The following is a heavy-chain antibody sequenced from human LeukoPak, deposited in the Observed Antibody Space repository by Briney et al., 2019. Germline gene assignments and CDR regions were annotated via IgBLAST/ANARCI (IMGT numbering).Heavy chain of an antibody. Sequence: QPGGSLRLSCTASGFTLFDYWMHWVRQAPGEGLVWVSRINRDGRSAGYADFVRGRFSISRDNAKSTVSLQMDNLRVEDTAVYFCARGKRGVGDSYSYFDYWGQGALVTVSS. CDR3: ARGKRGVGDSYSYFDY. V-gene: IGHV3-74*01. CDR1: GFTLFDYW. CDR2: INRDGRSA. D-gene: IGHD2-21*02. J-gene: IGHJ4*02.